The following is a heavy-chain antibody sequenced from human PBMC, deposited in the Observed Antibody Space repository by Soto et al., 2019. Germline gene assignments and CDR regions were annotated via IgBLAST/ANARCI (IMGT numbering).Heavy chain of an antibody. CDR3: ARDRNSRDGYNRDFDY. CDR1: GYTFTGYY. J-gene: IGHJ4*02. D-gene: IGHD3-22*01. V-gene: IGHV1-2*04. Sequence: ASVKVSCKASGYTFTGYYMHWVRQAPGQGLEWVGWINPNSGGTNYAQKFQGWVTMTRDTSISTAYMELSRLRSDDTAVYYCARDRNSRDGYNRDFDYWGQGTLVTVSS. CDR2: INPNSGGT.